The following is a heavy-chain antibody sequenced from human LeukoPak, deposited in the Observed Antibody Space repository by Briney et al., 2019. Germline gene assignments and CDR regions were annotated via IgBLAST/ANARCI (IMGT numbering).Heavy chain of an antibody. J-gene: IGHJ4*02. CDR3: ARDLSQWDYDSTGTLDY. Sequence: GGSLRLSCAASGFTFSSYAMHWVRQAPGKGLEWVAVISYDGSNKYYADSVKGRFTISRDNSKNTLYLQMNRLRAEDTAVYYCARDLSQWDYDSTGTLDYWGQGTLVIVSS. D-gene: IGHD3-22*01. V-gene: IGHV3-30*04. CDR2: ISYDGSNK. CDR1: GFTFSSYA.